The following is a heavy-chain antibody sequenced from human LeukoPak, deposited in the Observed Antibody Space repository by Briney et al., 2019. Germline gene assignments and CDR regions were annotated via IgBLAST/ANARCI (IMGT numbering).Heavy chain of an antibody. V-gene: IGHV3-11*04. CDR3: ARVAPDNYCSGGSCYSSY. CDR1: GFTFSDYY. J-gene: IGHJ4*02. Sequence: GGSLRLSCAASGFTFSDYYMSWIRQAPGKGLGWVSYISSSGRNIYYADSVKGRFTISRDNAKNALYLQMNSLRAEDTAVYYCARVAPDNYCSGGSCYSSYWGQGTLVTVSS. D-gene: IGHD2-15*01. CDR2: ISSSGRNI.